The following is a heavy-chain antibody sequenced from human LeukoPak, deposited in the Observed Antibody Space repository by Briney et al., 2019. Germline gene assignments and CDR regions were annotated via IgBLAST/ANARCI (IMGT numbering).Heavy chain of an antibody. CDR2: INHSGST. CDR1: GGSFSGYY. V-gene: IGHV4-34*01. Sequence: PSETLSLTCAVYGGSFSGYYWSWIRQPPGKGLEWIGEINHSGSTNYNPSLKSRVTISVDTSKNQFSLKLSSVTAADTAVYYCARDPMITFGGVLNDAFDIWGQGTMVTVS. D-gene: IGHD3-16*01. CDR3: ARDPMITFGGVLNDAFDI. J-gene: IGHJ3*02.